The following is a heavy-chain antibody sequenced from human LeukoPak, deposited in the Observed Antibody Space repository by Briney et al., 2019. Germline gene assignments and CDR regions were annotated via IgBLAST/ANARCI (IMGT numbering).Heavy chain of an antibody. CDR1: GGSISSYY. J-gene: IGHJ4*02. D-gene: IGHD1-26*01. CDR2: IYHSGST. CDR3: ARDGEVGAI. V-gene: IGHV4-59*12. Sequence: SSETLSLTCTVSGGSISSYYWSWVRQPPGKGLEWIGEIYHSGSTNYNPSLKSRVTISVDKSKNQFSLKLSSVTAADTAVYYCARDGEVGAIWGQGTLVTVSS.